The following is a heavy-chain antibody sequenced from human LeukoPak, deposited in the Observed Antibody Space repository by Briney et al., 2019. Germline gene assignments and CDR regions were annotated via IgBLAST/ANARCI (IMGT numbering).Heavy chain of an antibody. D-gene: IGHD2-15*01. CDR2: IYHSGST. Sequence: SETLSLTCTVSGYSISSGYYWGWIRQPPGKGLEWIGSIYHSGSTYYNPSLKSRVTISVDTSKNQFSLKLSSVTAADTAVYYCARGWWVDCSGGSCYSGWFDPWGQGTLVTVSS. V-gene: IGHV4-38-2*02. J-gene: IGHJ5*02. CDR3: ARGWWVDCSGGSCYSGWFDP. CDR1: GYSISSGYY.